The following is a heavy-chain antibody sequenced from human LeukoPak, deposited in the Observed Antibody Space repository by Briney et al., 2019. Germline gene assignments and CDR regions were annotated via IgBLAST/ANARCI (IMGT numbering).Heavy chain of an antibody. V-gene: IGHV3-21*01. CDR1: GFTFSSYS. J-gene: IGHJ6*04. CDR2: ISSSSSYI. Sequence: PGGSLRLCCAASGFTFSSYSMNWGRQAPGKGLEWVSSISSSSSYIYYADSVKGRFTISRDNAKNSLYLQMNSLRAEDTAVYYCARDIYGAVDYYYGMDVWGKGTTVTVSS. CDR3: ARDIYGAVDYYYGMDV. D-gene: IGHD4-17*01.